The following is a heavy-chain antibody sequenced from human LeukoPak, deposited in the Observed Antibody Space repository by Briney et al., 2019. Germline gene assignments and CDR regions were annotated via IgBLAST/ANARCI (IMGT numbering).Heavy chain of an antibody. Sequence: GGSLRLSCAASGSTFSSYSMNWVRQAPGKGLEWVSYISSSSTIYYADSVKGRFTISRDNAKNSLYLQMNSLRDEDTAVYYCARTSYSGYDTDRAESYYFDYWGQGTLVTVSS. CDR3: ARTSYSGYDTDRAESYYFDY. J-gene: IGHJ4*02. V-gene: IGHV3-48*02. CDR2: ISSSSTI. CDR1: GSTFSSYS. D-gene: IGHD5-12*01.